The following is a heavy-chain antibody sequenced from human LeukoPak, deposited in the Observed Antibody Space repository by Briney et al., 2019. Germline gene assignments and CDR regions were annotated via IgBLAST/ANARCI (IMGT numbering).Heavy chain of an antibody. CDR1: GGSISRYY. CDR3: ARYGGSKYYFDY. V-gene: IGHV4-59*01. Sequence: SETLSLTCTVSGGSISRYYWSWIRQPPGKGLEWIGYIYYSGSTNYNPPLKSRVTISVDTSKNQFSLKLSSVTAADTAVYYCARYGGSKYYFDYWGQGTLVTVSS. CDR2: IYYSGST. J-gene: IGHJ4*02. D-gene: IGHD4-23*01.